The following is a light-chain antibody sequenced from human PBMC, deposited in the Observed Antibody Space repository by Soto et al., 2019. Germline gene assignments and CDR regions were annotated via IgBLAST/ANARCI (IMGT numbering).Light chain of an antibody. Sequence: QSALTQPPSASGSPGQSVTISCTGTSSGVGGYNYVSWYRQYPGRAPKLMIYEVTKRPSGVPDRFSGSKSGNTASLTVSGLQAEDEADYYCSSYAASNNFYFVFGGGTKLTVL. J-gene: IGLJ3*02. CDR1: SSGVGGYNY. V-gene: IGLV2-8*01. CDR3: SSYAASNNFYFV. CDR2: EVT.